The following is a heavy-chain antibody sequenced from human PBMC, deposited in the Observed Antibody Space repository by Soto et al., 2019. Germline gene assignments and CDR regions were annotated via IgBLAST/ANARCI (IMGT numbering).Heavy chain of an antibody. J-gene: IGHJ6*02. V-gene: IGHV3-15*04. CDR2: IESKTDGGTT. Sequence: GGSLRLSCAASGFTLSSYAMNWVRQAPGKGLEWVGRIESKTDGGTTDYAAPVKGRFTISRDDSKNTLYLQMNSLKTEDTAVYYCTTGFNYYDSSGGRQFYYYYGMDVWGQGTTVTVSS. CDR3: TTGFNYYDSSGGRQFYYYYGMDV. CDR1: GFTLSSYA. D-gene: IGHD3-22*01.